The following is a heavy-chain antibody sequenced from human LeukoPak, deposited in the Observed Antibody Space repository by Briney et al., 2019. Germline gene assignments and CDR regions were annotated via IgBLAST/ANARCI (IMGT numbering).Heavy chain of an antibody. D-gene: IGHD1-7*01. Sequence: GGSLRLSCAASGFTFSSYAMSWVRQAPGKGLEWVSAISGSGGSTYYADSVKGRFTISRDNSQNTLYVQMNSLRAEDTAIYYCAREDDWNYEDYWGQGTLVTVSS. V-gene: IGHV3-23*01. CDR3: AREDDWNYEDY. J-gene: IGHJ4*02. CDR1: GFTFSSYA. CDR2: ISGSGGST.